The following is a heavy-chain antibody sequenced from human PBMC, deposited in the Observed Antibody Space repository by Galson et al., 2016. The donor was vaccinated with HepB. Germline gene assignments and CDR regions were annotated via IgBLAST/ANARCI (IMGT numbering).Heavy chain of an antibody. J-gene: IGHJ4*01. CDR3: AKGLVSGSYYGFDY. Sequence: SLRLSCAASGFLLRSYAMDWVRQAPGKGLEWVSAISGSGGDTYYTDSVKGRFTISRDISKSMLFLQMSSLSAEDTATYYCAKGLVSGSYYGFDYWGHGTLVTVSS. V-gene: IGHV3-23*01. D-gene: IGHD3-10*01. CDR2: ISGSGGDT. CDR1: GFLLRSYA.